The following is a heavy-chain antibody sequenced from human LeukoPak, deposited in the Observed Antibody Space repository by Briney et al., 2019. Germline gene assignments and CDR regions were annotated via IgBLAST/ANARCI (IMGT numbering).Heavy chain of an antibody. J-gene: IGHJ5*02. V-gene: IGHV3-30-3*01. CDR3: ARENNGFDP. Sequence: GGSLRLSCAASGFTFSSYAMHWARKAPGKGLEWVAVISYDGSNKYYADSVKGRFTISRDNAKNTLYMQMNSLRAEDTAVYYCARENNGFDPWGQGTLVTVSS. CDR1: GFTFSSYA. CDR2: ISYDGSNK.